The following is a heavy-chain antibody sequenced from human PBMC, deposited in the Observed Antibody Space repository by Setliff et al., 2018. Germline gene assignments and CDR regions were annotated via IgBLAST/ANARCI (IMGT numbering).Heavy chain of an antibody. V-gene: IGHV3-7*03. CDR1: GFTFSSYW. CDR3: ARDHAYGSRFYYYYYGMDV. Sequence: GGSLRLSCAASGFTFSSYWMSWVRQAPGKGLEWVANIKEDGGEQYYVDSVKGRFTISRDNSKNTLYLQMNSLRAEDTAVYYCARDHAYGSRFYYYYYGMDVWGQGTTVTVSS. CDR2: IKEDGGEQ. J-gene: IGHJ6*02. D-gene: IGHD3-10*01.